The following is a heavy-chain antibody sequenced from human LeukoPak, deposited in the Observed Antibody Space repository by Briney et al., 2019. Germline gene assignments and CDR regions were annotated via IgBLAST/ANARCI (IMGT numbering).Heavy chain of an antibody. CDR2: INPTGGSA. CDR3: ARDYHGSGSLTTFDY. Sequence: ASVKVSCKASGFTFTSYDINWVRQAPGQGLEWLGIINPTGGSASSAQKFQGRVTLTRDTSTSTVYMELSSLRSEDTAVYYCARDYHGSGSLTTFDYWGQGTLVTVSS. D-gene: IGHD3-10*01. V-gene: IGHV1-46*01. CDR1: GFTFTSYD. J-gene: IGHJ4*02.